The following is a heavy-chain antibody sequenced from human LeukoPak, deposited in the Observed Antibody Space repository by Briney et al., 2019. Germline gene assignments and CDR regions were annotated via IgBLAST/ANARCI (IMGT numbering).Heavy chain of an antibody. J-gene: IGHJ4*02. D-gene: IGHD2-2*01. CDR2: IYYSGTT. Sequence: SETPSLTCTVSGGSISSTSYYWGWIRQPPGKGLEWIGSIYYSGTTYINPSLKSRVAMSLDTSNNHFSLRLSSVTAADTAVYYCARGSSPSYPLDYWGQGTLVTVSS. CDR3: ARGSSPSYPLDY. CDR1: GGSISSTSYY. V-gene: IGHV4-39*02.